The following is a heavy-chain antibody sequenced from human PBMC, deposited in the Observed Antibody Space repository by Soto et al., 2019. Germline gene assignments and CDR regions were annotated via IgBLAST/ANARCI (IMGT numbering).Heavy chain of an antibody. CDR1: GFTFNNCG. CDR3: TKTASGTYDLS. J-gene: IGHJ5*02. Sequence: PGGSLRLSCVAAGFTFNNCGMNWVRQAPGKGLEWVSGISGSGVTTYYADSVKGRFTISRDTSKNTLYLQMNSLRAEDTAVYYFTKTASGTYDLSWGQGTLVTVPS. V-gene: IGHV3-23*01. D-gene: IGHD1-26*01. CDR2: ISGSGVTT.